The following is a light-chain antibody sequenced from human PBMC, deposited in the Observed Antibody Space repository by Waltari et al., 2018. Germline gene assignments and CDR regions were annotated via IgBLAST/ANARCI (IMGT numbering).Light chain of an antibody. J-gene: IGLJ3*02. CDR2: FNSDGSH. V-gene: IGLV4-69*01. CDR3: QTGGHGTWV. CDR1: SGHSSNV. Sequence: QLVLTQSPSASASLGASVKLTCPLSSGHSSNVIAWLQQQPEKGPRYLMKFNSDGSHRKGDEIPDRFSGSSSGAERYLTISNLQSEDEADYYCQTGGHGTWVFGGGTKLTVL.